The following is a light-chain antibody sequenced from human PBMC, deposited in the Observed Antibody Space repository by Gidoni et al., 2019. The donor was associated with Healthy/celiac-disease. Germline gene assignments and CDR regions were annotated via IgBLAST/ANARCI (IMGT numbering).Light chain of an antibody. V-gene: IGLV3-19*01. CDR1: SLRSYY. CDR3: NSRDSSGNHPGV. CDR2: GKN. Sequence: SSELTQDPAVSVALGQTVRITCQGDSLRSYYASWYQQKPGQAPVLFIYGKNNRPSGIPDRFSGSSSGNTASLTITGAQAEDEADYYCNSRDSSGNHPGVFGGGTKLTVL. J-gene: IGLJ2*01.